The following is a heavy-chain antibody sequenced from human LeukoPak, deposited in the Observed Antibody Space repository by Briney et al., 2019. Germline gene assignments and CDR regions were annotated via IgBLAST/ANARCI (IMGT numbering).Heavy chain of an antibody. CDR1: GDSFSAYY. V-gene: IGHV4-59*01. CDR2: IFYDGRT. J-gene: IGHJ4*02. D-gene: IGHD4-17*01. CDR3: ARDYAHDYGTYFDY. Sequence: SETLSLTCTVSGDSFSAYYRSWIRQPPGKGLEYIGYIFYDGRTNYNPSLQSRVTLSVETSKNQFSLNLSSVTAADTAVYYCARDYAHDYGTYFDYWGQGSLVTVSS.